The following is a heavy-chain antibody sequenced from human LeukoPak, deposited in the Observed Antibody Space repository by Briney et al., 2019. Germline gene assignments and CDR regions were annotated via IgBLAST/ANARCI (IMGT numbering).Heavy chain of an antibody. CDR3: ARPYCSSTSCYSPHAFDI. V-gene: IGHV4-30-4*01. Sequence: SETLSLTCTVSGGSISSGDYYWSWIRQPPGKGLEWIGYTYYSGSTYYNPSLKSRVTISVDTSKNQFSLKLSSVTAADTAVYYCARPYCSSTSCYSPHAFDIWGQGTMVTVSS. CDR1: GGSISSGDYY. J-gene: IGHJ3*02. CDR2: TYYSGST. D-gene: IGHD2-2*01.